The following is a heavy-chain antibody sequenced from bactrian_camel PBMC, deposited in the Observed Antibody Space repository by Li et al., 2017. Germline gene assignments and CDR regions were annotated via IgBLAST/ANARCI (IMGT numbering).Heavy chain of an antibody. V-gene: IGHV3S31*01. J-gene: IGHJ4*01. CDR1: GYTSSIYR. CDR3: AADDVPRWLVAGRGENY. D-gene: IGHD6*01. Sequence: VQLVESGGGLVQPGGSLRLSCAASGYTSSIYRMAWFRQVPGKEREGVAAITMAGGSAWHGEYVKGRFTISKDDAKNTLYQQMNSLKREDTAVYYCAADDVPRWLVAGRGENYWGRGTQVTVS. CDR2: ITMAGGSA.